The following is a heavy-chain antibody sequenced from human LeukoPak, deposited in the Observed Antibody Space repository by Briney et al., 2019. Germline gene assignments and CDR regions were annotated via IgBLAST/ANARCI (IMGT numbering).Heavy chain of an antibody. CDR1: GFTFSSYG. CDR3: ARDYGGNSEPLDY. D-gene: IGHD4-23*01. J-gene: IGHJ4*02. CDR2: ISSSSSYI. Sequence: PGGTLRLSCAASGFTFSSYGMNWVRQALGKGLEWVSSISSSSSYIYYADSVKGRFTISRDNAKNSLYLQMNSLRAEDTAVYYCARDYGGNSEPLDYWGQGTLVTVSS. V-gene: IGHV3-21*01.